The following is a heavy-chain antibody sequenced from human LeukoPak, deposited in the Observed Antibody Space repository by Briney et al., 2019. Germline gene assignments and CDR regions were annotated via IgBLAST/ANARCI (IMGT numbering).Heavy chain of an antibody. D-gene: IGHD6-19*01. V-gene: IGHV4-59*12. Sequence: SETLSLTCTVSGGSISSYYWSWIRQPPGKGLERIGHIYYSGSTNYNPSLKSRVTISVDTSKNQFSLKLSSVTAADTAVYYCAGKNGWPFDYWGQGTLVTVSS. J-gene: IGHJ4*02. CDR3: AGKNGWPFDY. CDR1: GGSISSYY. CDR2: IYYSGST.